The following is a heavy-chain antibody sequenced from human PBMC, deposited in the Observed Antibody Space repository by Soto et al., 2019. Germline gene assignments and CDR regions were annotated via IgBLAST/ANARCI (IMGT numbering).Heavy chain of an antibody. CDR1: GYIFVNYG. CDR3: AMVDKCVTPTPQDV. V-gene: IGHV1-18*01. J-gene: IGHJ6*02. Sequence: QVQLVQSGDEVRKPGSSVKVSCKASGYIFVNYGIAWVRQAPGQGLEWMGWISPYSGNTHYASKVQGRLTMTTDTSTSTASMVLGSLTSDATAVSYCAMVDKCVTPTPQDVWGQGPPVTVSS. CDR2: ISPYSGNT. D-gene: IGHD5-12*01.